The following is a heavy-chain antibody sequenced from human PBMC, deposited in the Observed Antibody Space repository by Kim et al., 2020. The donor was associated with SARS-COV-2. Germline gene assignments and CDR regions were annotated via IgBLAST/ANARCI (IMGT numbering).Heavy chain of an antibody. CDR3: AGRWYGTTSGDAFDV. CDR2: ISSSSSYI. V-gene: IGHV3-21*06. CDR1: GFTFSSYS. J-gene: IGHJ3*01. D-gene: IGHD2-15*01. Sequence: GGSLRLSCAASGFTFSSYSMNWVRQAPGKGLEWVSSISSSSSYIYNEDSVKGGFTITRDNAKNSMYLQMDSLWAEDTDVYYFAGRWYGTTSGDAFDVWGQGTMVTVSS.